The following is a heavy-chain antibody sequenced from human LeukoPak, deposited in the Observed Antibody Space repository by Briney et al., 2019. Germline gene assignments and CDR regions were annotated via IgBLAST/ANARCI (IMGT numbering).Heavy chain of an antibody. CDR2: ISYDGSNK. V-gene: IGHV3-30-3*01. CDR3: ARGGSRGIAAAFDY. Sequence: GRSLRLSCAASGFTFSSYAMHWVRQAPGKGLEWVAVISYDGSNKYYADSVKGRFTISRDNSKNTLYLQMNSLRAEDTAVYYCARGGSRGIAAAFDYWGQGTLVTVSS. D-gene: IGHD6-13*01. CDR1: GFTFSSYA. J-gene: IGHJ4*02.